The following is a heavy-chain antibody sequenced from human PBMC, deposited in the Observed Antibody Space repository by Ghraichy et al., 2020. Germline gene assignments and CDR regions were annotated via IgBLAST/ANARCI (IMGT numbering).Heavy chain of an antibody. D-gene: IGHD3-9*01. Sequence: SETLSLTCTVSGGSISSYYWSWIRQPPGKGLEWIGYIYYSGSTNYNPSLKSRVTISVDTSKNQFSLKLSSVTAADTAVYYCARSALTGYSPAWGQGTLVTVSS. V-gene: IGHV4-59*01. CDR1: GGSISSYY. CDR3: ARSALTGYSPA. J-gene: IGHJ5*02. CDR2: IYYSGST.